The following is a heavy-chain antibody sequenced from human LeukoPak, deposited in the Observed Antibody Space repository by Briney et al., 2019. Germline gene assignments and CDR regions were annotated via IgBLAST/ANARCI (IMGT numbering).Heavy chain of an antibody. CDR3: AKDLRVIVVTYYMDV. V-gene: IGHV3-23*01. D-gene: IGHD2-2*01. J-gene: IGHJ6*03. Sequence: GGSLRLSCAASGFTFNSYAMTWVRQAPGKGLEWVSSISGNGGSTYYTGSVKGRFTISRDNSKNTLYLQMNSLRAEDTAAYYCAKDLRVIVVTYYMDVWGKGTTVTVSS. CDR2: ISGNGGST. CDR1: GFTFNSYA.